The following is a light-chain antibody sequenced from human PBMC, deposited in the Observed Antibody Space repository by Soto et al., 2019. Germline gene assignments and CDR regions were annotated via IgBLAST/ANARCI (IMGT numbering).Light chain of an antibody. V-gene: IGKV1-39*01. CDR3: QQSYSTLSLT. J-gene: IGKJ4*01. Sequence: DIQLTQSPSFLSASVGDRVTITCRASQGISSYLAWYQQKPGKAPELLIYAASTLQSGVPSRFSGSGSGTDFTLTISSLQPEDFATYYCQQSYSTLSLTFGGGTKVDIK. CDR2: AAS. CDR1: QGISSY.